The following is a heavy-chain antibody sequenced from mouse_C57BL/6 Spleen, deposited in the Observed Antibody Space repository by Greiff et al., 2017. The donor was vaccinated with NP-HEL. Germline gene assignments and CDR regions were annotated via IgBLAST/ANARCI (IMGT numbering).Heavy chain of an antibody. CDR1: GYTFTGYW. CDR2: ILPGCGST. Sequence: VQLQQSGAELMKPGASVKLSCKATGYTFTGYWIEWVKQRPGHGLEWIGEILPGCGSTNYNEKFKGKATFTADTSSNTAYIQLSSQTTEDSAIDYCARGYYDYDRDPYFDYWGQGTTLTVSS. J-gene: IGHJ2*01. D-gene: IGHD2-4*01. V-gene: IGHV1-9*01. CDR3: ARGYYDYDRDPYFDY.